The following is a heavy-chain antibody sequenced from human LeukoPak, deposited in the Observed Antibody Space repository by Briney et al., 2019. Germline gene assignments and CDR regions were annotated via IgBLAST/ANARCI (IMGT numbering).Heavy chain of an antibody. Sequence: GGSLRLSCAASGFIFDDYAMHWVRQAPGKGLEWVSGISWNSGTIGYADSVKGRFTISRDNAKNSLFLQMNSLRPEDMVLYYCAKDVSLGYCSGGSCSAHFDYWGQGTLVTVSS. CDR3: AKDVSLGYCSGGSCSAHFDY. J-gene: IGHJ4*02. CDR1: GFIFDDYA. V-gene: IGHV3-9*03. D-gene: IGHD2-15*01. CDR2: ISWNSGTI.